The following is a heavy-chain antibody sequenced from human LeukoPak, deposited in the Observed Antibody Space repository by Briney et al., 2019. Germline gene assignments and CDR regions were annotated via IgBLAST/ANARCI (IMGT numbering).Heavy chain of an antibody. Sequence: GSLRLSCAASGFTFSNAWMSWGRQAPGEGVEWVGRIESKTDGGTTDYAAPVKGRFTISRDDSENTVYLQMNSLKTEDTAVYYCTVIAVAAFDPWGQGTLVTVSS. CDR2: IESKTDGGTT. D-gene: IGHD6-13*01. J-gene: IGHJ5*02. CDR1: GFTFSNAW. V-gene: IGHV3-15*04. CDR3: TVIAVAAFDP.